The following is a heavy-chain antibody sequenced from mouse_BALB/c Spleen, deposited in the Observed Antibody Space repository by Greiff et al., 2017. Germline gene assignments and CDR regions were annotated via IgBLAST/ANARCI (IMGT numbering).Heavy chain of an antibody. CDR1: GYTFTSYW. CDR3: TRDYYGSRFDC. Sequence: QVQLQQPGAELVKPGASVKMSCKASGYTFTSYWMHWVKQRPGQGLEWIGTIDPSDSYTSYNQKFKGKATLTVDTSSSTAYMQLSSLTSEDSAVYYCTRDYYGSRFDCWGQGTTLTVSS. D-gene: IGHD1-1*01. V-gene: IGHV1S127*01. CDR2: IDPSDSYT. J-gene: IGHJ2*01.